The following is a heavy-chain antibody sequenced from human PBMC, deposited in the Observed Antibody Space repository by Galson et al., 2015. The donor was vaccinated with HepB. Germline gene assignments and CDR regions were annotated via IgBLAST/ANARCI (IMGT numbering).Heavy chain of an antibody. CDR2: ISGSGSST. V-gene: IGHV3-23*01. CDR3: AKSLSSRIRYYYYGMDV. CDR1: GFTFSCYA. Sequence: SLRLSCAASGFTFSCYAMSWVRQAPGKGLERVPTISGSGSSTYYADSVKSRFTISRDNSKNTLYLQMNSLRAEDTAVYYCAKSLSSRIRYYYYGMDVWGQGTTVTVSS. D-gene: IGHD6-6*01. J-gene: IGHJ6*02.